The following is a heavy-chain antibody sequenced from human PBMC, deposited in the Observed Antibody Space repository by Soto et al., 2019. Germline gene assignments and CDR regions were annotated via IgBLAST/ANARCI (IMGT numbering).Heavy chain of an antibody. D-gene: IGHD6-6*01. V-gene: IGHV3-21*01. Sequence: GGSLRLSCAASGFTFSSYSMNWVRQAPGKGLEWVSSISSSSSYIYYADSVKGRFTISRDNAKNTLYLQMNSLRAEDTAVYYCARAKEYSSSLGAIDIWGQGTMVTVS. J-gene: IGHJ3*02. CDR3: ARAKEYSSSLGAIDI. CDR1: GFTFSSYS. CDR2: ISSSSSYI.